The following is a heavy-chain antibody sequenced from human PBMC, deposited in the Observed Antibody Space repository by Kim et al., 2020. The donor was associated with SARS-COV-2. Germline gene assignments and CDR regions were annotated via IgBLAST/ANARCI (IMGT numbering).Heavy chain of an antibody. Sequence: GGCLRLSCAASGFTFSSYWMSWVRQAPGKGLEWVANIKQDGSEKYYVDSVKGRFTISRDNAKNSLYLQMNSLRAEDTAVYYCAREVLYCSGGSCYVGTAAHFDPWGQGTLVTVSS. CDR3: AREVLYCSGGSCYVGTAAHFDP. CDR2: IKQDGSEK. V-gene: IGHV3-7*01. D-gene: IGHD2-15*01. J-gene: IGHJ5*02. CDR1: GFTFSSYW.